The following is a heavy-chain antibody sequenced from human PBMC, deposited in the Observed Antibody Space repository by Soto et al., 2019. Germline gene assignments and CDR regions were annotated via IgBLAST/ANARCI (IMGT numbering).Heavy chain of an antibody. V-gene: IGHV3-23*01. CDR1: GFTFSSYA. D-gene: IGHD1-26*01. J-gene: IGHJ4*02. CDR2: INEAGDDT. Sequence: EVQLLESGGGLVQPGGSLRLSCEASGFTFSSYAMKWVRQAPGKGLEWVSSINEAGDDTYYANAVRGRFTISRDNSKNTLNLQMTSLRAEDTATHYCAKTLAHGIVRGTGIDSWGQGTLVTVSS. CDR3: AKTLAHGIVRGTGIDS.